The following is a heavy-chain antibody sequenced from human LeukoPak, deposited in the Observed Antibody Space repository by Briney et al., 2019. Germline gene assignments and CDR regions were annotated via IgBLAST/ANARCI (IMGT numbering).Heavy chain of an antibody. J-gene: IGHJ4*02. CDR3: ARVFVWSGYYVFDY. V-gene: IGHV4-31*03. Sequence: SETLSLTCTVSGGSISSGGYYWSWIRQHPGKGLEWIGYIYYSGSTYYNPSLKSRVTISVDTSKNQFSLKLSSVTAADTAVYYCARVFVWSGYYVFDYWGQGTLVTVSS. D-gene: IGHD3-3*01. CDR2: IYYSGST. CDR1: GGSISSGGYY.